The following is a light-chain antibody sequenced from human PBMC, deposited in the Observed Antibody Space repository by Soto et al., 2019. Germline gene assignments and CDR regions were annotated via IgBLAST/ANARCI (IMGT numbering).Light chain of an antibody. CDR1: QSVDSN. V-gene: IGKV3D-15*01. CDR2: GAS. Sequence: MTQSPSTLSVSPGDGATISCRASQSVDSNLAWYQQKPGKTPRLLIYGASTRPSGIPARFSGSGSGTDFTLTIISLQSEDSAVYYCQKYNDWPLTFGGGTKVEIK. J-gene: IGKJ4*01. CDR3: QKYNDWPLT.